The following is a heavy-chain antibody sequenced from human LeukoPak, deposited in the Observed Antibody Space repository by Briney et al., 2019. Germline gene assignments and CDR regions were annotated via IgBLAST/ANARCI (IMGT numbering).Heavy chain of an antibody. CDR3: ARHNRQWELPRITDY. Sequence: PSETLSLTCAVYGGSFSSYYWSWIRQPPGKGLEWIGEINHSGSTNYNPSLKSRVTISVDTSKNQFSLKLSSLTAADTAVYYCARHNRQWELPRITDYWGQGTLVTVSS. V-gene: IGHV4-34*01. CDR1: GGSFSSYY. J-gene: IGHJ4*02. D-gene: IGHD1-26*01. CDR2: INHSGST.